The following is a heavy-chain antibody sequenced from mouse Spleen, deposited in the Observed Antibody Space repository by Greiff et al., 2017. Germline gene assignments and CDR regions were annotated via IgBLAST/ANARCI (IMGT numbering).Heavy chain of an antibody. CDR2: INPYNGDT. V-gene: IGHV1-20*02. Sequence: EVNVVESGPELVKPGASVKISCKASGYSFTGYFMNWVMQSHGKSLEWIGRINPYNGDTFYNQKFKGKATLTVDKSSSTAHMELRSLASEDSAVYYCARYEDYYGSSYWYFDVWGAGTTVTVSS. CDR1: GYSFTGYF. D-gene: IGHD1-1*01. CDR3: ARYEDYYGSSYWYFDV. J-gene: IGHJ1*01.